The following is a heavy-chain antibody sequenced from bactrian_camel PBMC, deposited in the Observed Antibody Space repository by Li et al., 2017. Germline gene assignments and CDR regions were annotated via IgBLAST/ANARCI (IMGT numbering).Heavy chain of an antibody. V-gene: IGHV3S53*01. CDR2: MHSVGSE. Sequence: WSLEVSCIASEDISTFFVGWFRQVPGKQREAIAIMHSVGSEQYADSVTGRVTISKDNAKNIVYLQMNSLKVEDAAMYYCATRRYCTSMSPAAFGFWGQGTQVTVS. CDR1: EDISTFFV. J-gene: IGHJ6*01. D-gene: IGHD1*01. CDR3: ATRRYCTSMSPAAFGF.